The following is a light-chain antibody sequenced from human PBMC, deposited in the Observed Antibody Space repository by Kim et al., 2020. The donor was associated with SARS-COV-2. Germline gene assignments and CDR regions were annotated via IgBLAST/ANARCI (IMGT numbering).Light chain of an antibody. J-gene: IGLJ1*01. CDR2: DVS. CDR3: CSYAGSPYV. V-gene: IGLV2-23*02. CDR1: SSDVAAYNL. Sequence: PGQSLTISCTVTSSDVAAYNLVSWYQNHPAKAPRLMFYDVSKRTSGVSSRFSASKSGNTASLTISGLQAEDEADYYCCSYAGSPYVFGTGTKVTVL.